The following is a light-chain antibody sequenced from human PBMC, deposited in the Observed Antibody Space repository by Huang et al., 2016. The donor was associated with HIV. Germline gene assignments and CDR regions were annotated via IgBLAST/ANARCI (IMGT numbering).Light chain of an antibody. Sequence: DIQMTQSPSSLSASVGDRVTITCRASQSISAYLNWYQQKPGKAPKLLIYGASTLQSGVPSRSSGSRSGTDFTLTINSLQPEDFATYYCQKSYTTPLTFGGGTKVEI. V-gene: IGKV1-39*01. CDR2: GAS. CDR1: QSISAY. CDR3: QKSYTTPLT. J-gene: IGKJ4*01.